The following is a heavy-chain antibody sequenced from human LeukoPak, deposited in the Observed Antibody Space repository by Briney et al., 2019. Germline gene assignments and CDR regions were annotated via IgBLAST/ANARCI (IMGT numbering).Heavy chain of an antibody. D-gene: IGHD6-19*01. Sequence: GGSLRLSCAASGFSFRSQGMNWVRQAPGKGLEWVSYITSSGSSIYYADSVKGRFTISRDNAKNSLYLQMNSLRAEDTAVYYCARDVATSGWATFYWGPGTLVTVSS. J-gene: IGHJ4*02. CDR2: ITSSGSSI. V-gene: IGHV3-48*01. CDR3: ARDVATSGWATFY. CDR1: GFSFRSQG.